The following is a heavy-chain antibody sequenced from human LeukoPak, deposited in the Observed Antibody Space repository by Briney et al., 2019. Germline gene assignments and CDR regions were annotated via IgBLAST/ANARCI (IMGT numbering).Heavy chain of an antibody. D-gene: IGHD3-10*02. CDR3: AELGITMIGGV. V-gene: IGHV3-23*01. CDR1: GFTFSSYS. CDR2: ISGSGGRT. J-gene: IGHJ6*04. Sequence: GGSLRLSCAASGFTFSSYSMNWVRQAPGKGLEWVSAISGSGGRTYYADSVKGRVTISRDNAKNSLYLQMNSLRAEDTAVYYCAELGITMIGGVWGKGTTVTISS.